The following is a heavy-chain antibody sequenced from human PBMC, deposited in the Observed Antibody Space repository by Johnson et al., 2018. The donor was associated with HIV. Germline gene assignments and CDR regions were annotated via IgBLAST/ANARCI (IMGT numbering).Heavy chain of an antibody. CDR3: ARVGYHDAFDI. D-gene: IGHD3-16*02. J-gene: IGHJ3*02. CDR1: GLTFSSYD. CDR2: IGTAGDT. Sequence: VQLVESGGGLVQPGGSLRLSCAASGLTFSSYDMHWVRQATGKGLEWVSAIGTAGDTYYPGSVKGRFTISRENAKNSLYLQMNSLRAGDTAVYYCARVGYHDAFDIWGQGTMVTVSS. V-gene: IGHV3-13*01.